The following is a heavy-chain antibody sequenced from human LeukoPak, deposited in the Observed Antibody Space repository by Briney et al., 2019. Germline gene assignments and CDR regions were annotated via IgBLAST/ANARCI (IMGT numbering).Heavy chain of an antibody. CDR3: AKSYNGLDF. CDR1: GFIFRTSV. D-gene: IGHD2-8*01. J-gene: IGHJ4*02. V-gene: IGHV3-30*02. Sequence: GGSLRLSCAASGFIFRTSVMHWVRRAPGKGLEWVALTRNDGRDKYYRDSVKGRFTISRDISQNTLYLEMHNLKPEDTGIYYCAKSYNGLDFWGQGTMVTVSS. CDR2: TRNDGRDK.